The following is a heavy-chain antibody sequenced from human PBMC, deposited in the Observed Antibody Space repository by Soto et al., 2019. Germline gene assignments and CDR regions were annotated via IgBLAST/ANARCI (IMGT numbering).Heavy chain of an antibody. Sequence: EVHLVESGGGLVKPGGSLRLSCAVSGFTFSSCTMNWVRQAPGKGLEWVSSISPSTSHIYYTDSVKGRFTISRDNAKNSLFLQLNSLRAEDTAVYYCSGCSGGACHRTHGMDVWGQGTTVTVSS. J-gene: IGHJ6*02. D-gene: IGHD2-15*01. V-gene: IGHV3-21*01. CDR1: GFTFSSCT. CDR3: SGCSGGACHRTHGMDV. CDR2: ISPSTSHI.